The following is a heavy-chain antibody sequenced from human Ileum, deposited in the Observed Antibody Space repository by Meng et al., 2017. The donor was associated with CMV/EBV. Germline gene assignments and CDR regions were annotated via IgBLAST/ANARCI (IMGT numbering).Heavy chain of an antibody. CDR1: GFTFSTYW. CDR2: ISCGGGRT. J-gene: IGHJ4*02. Sequence: GESLKISCAASGFTFSTYWMSWVRQAPGKGLEWVSGISCGGGRTHYADSVKGRFTISRDNSKNTLFLQMNSLRVDDTAVYYCAKQMVGATTVDYWGQGTRVTVSS. CDR3: AKQMVGATTVDY. D-gene: IGHD1-26*01. V-gene: IGHV3-23*01.